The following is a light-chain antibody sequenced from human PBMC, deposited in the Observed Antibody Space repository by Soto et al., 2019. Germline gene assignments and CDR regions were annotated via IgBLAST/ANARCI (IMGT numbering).Light chain of an antibody. Sequence: DIQMTQSPSTLSASVGDRVTITCRASQSISSWLAWYQQKPGKAPKLLIYKASTLESGVPSRFSGSGSGTEVTLTISSLQPDDFATYYCQHCNSYPITVGQGTRLEIK. CDR3: QHCNSYPIT. V-gene: IGKV1-5*03. J-gene: IGKJ5*01. CDR2: KAS. CDR1: QSISSW.